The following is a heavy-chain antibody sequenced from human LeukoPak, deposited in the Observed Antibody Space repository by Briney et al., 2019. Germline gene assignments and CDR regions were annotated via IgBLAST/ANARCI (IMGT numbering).Heavy chain of an antibody. V-gene: IGHV1-8*01. J-gene: IGHJ3*02. CDR3: ARGWYSPIAVGSDAFDI. CDR1: GSTFTSYD. CDR2: MNTNSGNT. Sequence: ASVTVSCTASGSTFTSYDNNRVRQANGPGLERKGWMNTNSGNTGYAQKFQGRVTITRNTSISTAYMELSSLRSEDTAVYYCARGWYSPIAVGSDAFDIWGQGTMVTVSS. D-gene: IGHD6-19*01.